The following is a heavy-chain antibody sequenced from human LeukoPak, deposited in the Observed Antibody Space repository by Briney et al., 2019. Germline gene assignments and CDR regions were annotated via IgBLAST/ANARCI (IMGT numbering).Heavy chain of an antibody. CDR1: GGSIGSDS. D-gene: IGHD5-12*01. J-gene: IGHJ4*02. Sequence: SETLSLTCTVSGGSIGSDSWSWIRRAPGKRLEWIGNIYYSGSTNYNPSLKSRVTISVDTSKNQFSLRLTSVTAADTAVYHCVRGANFWGQGTLVTASS. V-gene: IGHV4-59*01. CDR3: VRGANF. CDR2: IYYSGST.